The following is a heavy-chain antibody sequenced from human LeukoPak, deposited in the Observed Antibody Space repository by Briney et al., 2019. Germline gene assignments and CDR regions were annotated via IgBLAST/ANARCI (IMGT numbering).Heavy chain of an antibody. Sequence: GGSLRLSCAASGFTSSSYAMTWVRQAPGKGLEWVSAISGSGGSTYYADSVKGRFTISRDNSKNTLCLQMNSLRAEDTAVYYCAKAAGYSSTWYVDYWGQGTLVTVSS. CDR2: ISGSGGST. CDR1: GFTSSSYA. CDR3: AKAAGYSSTWYVDY. D-gene: IGHD6-13*01. J-gene: IGHJ4*02. V-gene: IGHV3-23*01.